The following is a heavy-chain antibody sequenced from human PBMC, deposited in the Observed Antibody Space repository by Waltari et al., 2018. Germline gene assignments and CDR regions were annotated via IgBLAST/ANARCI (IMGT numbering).Heavy chain of an antibody. J-gene: IGHJ4*02. CDR3: AKDQYTSSRRGFDS. V-gene: IGHV3-23*01. CDR2: ISGSAGST. Sequence: EVQLSESGGGLVQPGGSLRLSSAASGFHLSSYARSWVRQAPGKGLEWVSTISGSAGSTYYADSVKGRFTISRDISKNTLFLQMNSLRAEDTALYSCAKDQYTSSRRGFDSWGQGTLVTVSS. D-gene: IGHD3-10*01. CDR1: GFHLSSYA.